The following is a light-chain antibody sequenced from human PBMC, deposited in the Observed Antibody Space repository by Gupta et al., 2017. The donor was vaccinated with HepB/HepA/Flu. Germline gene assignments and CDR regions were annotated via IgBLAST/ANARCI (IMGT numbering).Light chain of an antibody. J-gene: IGLJ1*01. Sequence: SYALTQPPSVPVSPGQTACITCSGDKLGDKYACWYQQKPGQSPVLVIYQDSKRPSGIPERFSGSNSGNTATLTISGTQAMDEADYYCQAWDSSTASYVFGTGTKVTVL. CDR2: QDS. V-gene: IGLV3-1*01. CDR1: KLGDKY. CDR3: QAWDSSTASYV.